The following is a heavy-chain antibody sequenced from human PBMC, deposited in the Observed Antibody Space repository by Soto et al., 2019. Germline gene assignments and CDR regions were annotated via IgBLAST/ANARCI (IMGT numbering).Heavy chain of an antibody. Sequence: QVQLVQSGAEVRKPGASVKVSCKTSGYTFTDYYINWVRQAPGQGLEWMGRIIPGGGDTNYAQKFQGRVTMTTDTSVNTAYMELSRLTSDDTALYYCARPYPYSSSPNLWFWGQGTLVTVSS. V-gene: IGHV1-2*02. D-gene: IGHD6-6*01. CDR1: GYTFTDYY. CDR2: IIPGGGDT. J-gene: IGHJ4*02. CDR3: ARPYPYSSSPNLWF.